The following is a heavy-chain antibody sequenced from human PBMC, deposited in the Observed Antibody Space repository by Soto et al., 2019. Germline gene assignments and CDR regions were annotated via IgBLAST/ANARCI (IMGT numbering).Heavy chain of an antibody. J-gene: IGHJ6*02. V-gene: IGHV4-34*01. CDR3: ARLAPGGRWYFRSNYHYGMDV. CDR2: INHSGST. D-gene: IGHD6-13*01. CDR1: GGSFSGYY. Sequence: PSETLSLTCAVYGGSFSGYYWSWIRQPPGKGLEWIGEINHSGSTNYNPSLKSRVTISVDTSKNQFSLKLSSVTAADTAVYYCARLAPGGRWYFRSNYHYGMDVWGQRTTVTIS.